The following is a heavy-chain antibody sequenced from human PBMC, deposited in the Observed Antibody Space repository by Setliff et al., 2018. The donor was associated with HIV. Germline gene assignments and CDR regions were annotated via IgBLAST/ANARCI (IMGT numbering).Heavy chain of an antibody. CDR2: INHSGKT. D-gene: IGHD6-13*01. J-gene: IGHJ4*02. Sequence: SETLSLTCAVYGGSLGGHYWTWIRQPPGEGLEWIGEINHSGKTNYNPSLKSRVTISVDTSKNQFSLKVTSVTAADTAVYYCVTSSSWSSRLNFWGQGMLVTVSS. CDR3: VTSSSWSSRLNF. V-gene: IGHV4-34*01. CDR1: GGSLGGHY.